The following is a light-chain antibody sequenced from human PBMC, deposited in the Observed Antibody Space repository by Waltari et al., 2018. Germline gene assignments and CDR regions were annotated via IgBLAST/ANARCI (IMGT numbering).Light chain of an antibody. Sequence: QSALTQPASVSGSPGQSITISCTGTSSDVGSYNLVSWYQQHPGKAPKLMIYEVSKRPSGVSNRFSGSNSGTTASLTISWLQAEDEADYYCCSYAGSSAVVFGGGTKLTVL. J-gene: IGLJ2*01. V-gene: IGLV2-23*02. CDR2: EVS. CDR3: CSYAGSSAVV. CDR1: SSDVGSYNL.